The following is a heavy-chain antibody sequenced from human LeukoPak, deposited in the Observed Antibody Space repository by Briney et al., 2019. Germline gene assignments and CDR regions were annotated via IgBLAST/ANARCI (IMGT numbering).Heavy chain of an antibody. CDR1: GFIFSSYS. D-gene: IGHD5-12*01. V-gene: IGHV3-23*01. CDR3: AKDSGYDYHAPNYFDY. Sequence: PGGSLRLSCVASGFIFSSYSMNWVRQAPGKGLEWVSAISGSGGSTYYADSVKGRFTISRDNSKNTLYLQMNSLRAEDTAVYYCAKDSGYDYHAPNYFDYWGQGTLVTVSS. J-gene: IGHJ4*02. CDR2: ISGSGGST.